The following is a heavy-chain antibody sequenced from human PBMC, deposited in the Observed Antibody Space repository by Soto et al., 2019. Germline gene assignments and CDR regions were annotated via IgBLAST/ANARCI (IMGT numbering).Heavy chain of an antibody. D-gene: IGHD6-13*01. CDR1: GYSFTSYW. V-gene: IGHV5-10-1*01. CDR2: IDASDSYT. J-gene: IGHJ4*02. Sequence: EVQLVQSGAEVKKPGECLRISCKGCGYSFTSYWISWVRQVPGKGLEWMGRIDASDSYTNYSPSFQGHVTISAAKSISTSSLQSSSPKASDTAMYYCARLQAAAGDNDLTFDYWGQGTLVTVSS. CDR3: ARLQAAAGDNDLTFDY.